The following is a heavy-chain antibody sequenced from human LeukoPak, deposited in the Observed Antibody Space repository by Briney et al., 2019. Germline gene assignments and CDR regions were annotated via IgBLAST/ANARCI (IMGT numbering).Heavy chain of an antibody. CDR1: GFTFSNAW. V-gene: IGHV3-15*01. CDR3: TRIIKSGSFDY. D-gene: IGHD1-26*01. Sequence: GGSLRLACAASGFTFSNAWMNWVRQAPGKGLEWVGRIKSKTDGGTTDYAAPVKGRFTISRDDSTNTLFLQMNSLKTEDTALYYCTRIIKSGSFDYWGQGTLVTVSS. J-gene: IGHJ4*02. CDR2: IKSKTDGGTT.